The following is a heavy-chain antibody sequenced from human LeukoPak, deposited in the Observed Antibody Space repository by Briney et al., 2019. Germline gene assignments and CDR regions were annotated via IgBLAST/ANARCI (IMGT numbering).Heavy chain of an antibody. CDR1: GFTFSSYS. D-gene: IGHD1-26*01. Sequence: PGGSLRLSCAASGFTFSSYSMTWVRQAPGKGLEWISYIRSSGSPIYYADSVRGRFTISKDNAKNSLYLQMNSLRDEDTAVYYCARVAVGATRVDFDYWGQGTLVTVSP. CDR2: IRSSGSPI. CDR3: ARVAVGATRVDFDY. J-gene: IGHJ4*02. V-gene: IGHV3-48*02.